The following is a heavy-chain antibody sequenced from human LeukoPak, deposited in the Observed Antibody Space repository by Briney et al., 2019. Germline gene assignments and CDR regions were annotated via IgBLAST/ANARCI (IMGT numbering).Heavy chain of an antibody. CDR1: GGSISSSSYY. Sequence: SETLSLTCPVSGGSISSSSYYWGWIRQPPGKGLEWIGSIYYSGSTVYNPSLKSRVTISVDKSKNQFSLKLSSVTAADTAVYYCARDPTDDDNAFDIWGQGTMVTVSS. CDR3: ARDPTDDDNAFDI. J-gene: IGHJ3*02. CDR2: IYYSGST. D-gene: IGHD1-1*01. V-gene: IGHV4-39*07.